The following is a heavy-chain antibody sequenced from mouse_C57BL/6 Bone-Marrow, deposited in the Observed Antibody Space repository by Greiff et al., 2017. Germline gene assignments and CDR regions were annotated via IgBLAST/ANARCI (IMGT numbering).Heavy chain of an antibody. D-gene: IGHD2-4*01. CDR1: GYTFTSYC. CDR2: IYPGSGST. CDR3: ARYDS. J-gene: IGHJ2*01. V-gene: IGHV1-55*01. Sequence: QVQLQQPGAELVKPGASVKMSCKASGYTFTSYCITWVKQRPGQGLEWIGDIYPGSGSTNYNEKFKGKATLTVATSSSTAYMQLSSLTSEDSAVYYCARYDSWGQGTTLTVSS.